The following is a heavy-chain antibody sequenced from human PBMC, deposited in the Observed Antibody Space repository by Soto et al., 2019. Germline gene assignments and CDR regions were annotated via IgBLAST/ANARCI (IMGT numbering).Heavy chain of an antibody. J-gene: IGHJ4*02. Sequence: QITLKESGPTLVRPTQTLTLTCAFSGFSLSTSGVGVGWIRQPRGKALEWLAVIYWDDSKHYSPALRSRLTIANVTSKTQVVLTMTNMDPMDTGTYYCAHKGPEDWPLDYWGQGTLVTVSS. CDR1: GFSLSTSGVG. V-gene: IGHV2-5*02. CDR3: AHKGPEDWPLDY. D-gene: IGHD3-9*01. CDR2: IYWDDSK.